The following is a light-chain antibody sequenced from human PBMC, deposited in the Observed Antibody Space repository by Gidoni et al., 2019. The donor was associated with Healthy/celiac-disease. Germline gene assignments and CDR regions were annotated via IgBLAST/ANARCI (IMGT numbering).Light chain of an antibody. V-gene: IGKV2-28*01. CDR2: LGS. Sequence: DIVMTQSPLSLPVTPGEPASISCSSSQSLLHSNGYNYLDWYLQKPGQSPQLLIYLGSNRSSGVPDRFSGSGSGTDFTLKISRVEAEDVGVYYCMQALQTPPFXPXTKVDIK. J-gene: IGKJ3*01. CDR3: MQALQTPP. CDR1: QSLLHSNGYNY.